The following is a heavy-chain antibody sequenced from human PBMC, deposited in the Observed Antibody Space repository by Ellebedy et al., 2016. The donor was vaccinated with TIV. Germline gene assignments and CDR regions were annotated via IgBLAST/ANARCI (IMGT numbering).Heavy chain of an antibody. D-gene: IGHD5-12*01. CDR3: RWLRLVSGKYLDY. V-gene: IGHV3-15*01. CDR2: IIGKIDGATA. Sequence: GGSLRLSCAASGFTFNDARLSWVRQAPGKGPEWVGRIIGKIDGATADYAAPVRDRFTISRDDSQNTLYLHMNSLRVEDTAVYYCRWLRLVSGKYLDYWGQGTLVTVSS. J-gene: IGHJ4*02. CDR1: GFTFNDAR.